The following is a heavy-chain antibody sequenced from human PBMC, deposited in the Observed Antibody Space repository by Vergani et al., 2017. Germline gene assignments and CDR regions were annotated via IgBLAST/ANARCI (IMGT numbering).Heavy chain of an antibody. V-gene: IGHV3-11*01. CDR2: ISSSGSTI. CDR1: GFTFSDYY. Sequence: QVQLVESGGGLVKPGGSLRLSCAASGFTFSDYYMSWIRQAPGKGLEWVSYISSSGSTIYYADSVKCRFTISRDNAKNSLYLQMNSLRAEDTAVYYCARDPSNYYDSSGYRNRAFDIWGQGTMVTVSS. CDR3: ARDPSNYYDSSGYRNRAFDI. J-gene: IGHJ3*02. D-gene: IGHD3-22*01.